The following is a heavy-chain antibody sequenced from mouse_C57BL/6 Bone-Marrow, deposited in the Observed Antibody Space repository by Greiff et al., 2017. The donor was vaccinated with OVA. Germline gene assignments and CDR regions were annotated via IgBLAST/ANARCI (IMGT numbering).Heavy chain of an antibody. D-gene: IGHD3-2*02. CDR3: ARPTAQATSFYAMDY. CDR2: ISNGGGST. Sequence: EVHVVESGGGLVQPGGSLKLSCAASGFTFSDYYMYWVRQTPEKRLEWVAYISNGGGSTYYPDTVKGRFTISRDNAKNTLYLQMSRLKSEDTAMYYCARPTAQATSFYAMDYWGQGTSVTVSS. J-gene: IGHJ4*01. V-gene: IGHV5-12*01. CDR1: GFTFSDYY.